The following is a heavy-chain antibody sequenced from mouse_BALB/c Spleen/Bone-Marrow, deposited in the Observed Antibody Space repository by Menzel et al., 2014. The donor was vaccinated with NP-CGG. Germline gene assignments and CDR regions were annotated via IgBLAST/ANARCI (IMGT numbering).Heavy chain of an antibody. V-gene: IGHV1-69*02. CDR1: GYTFTSYW. D-gene: IGHD1-1*01. Sequence: QVQLQQSRAELVRPGASVKLSCKASGYTFTSYWINWVKQRPGQGLEWIGNIYPSDSYTNYNQKFKDKATLTVDKSSSTAYMQLSSPTSEDSAVYYCTRGYYGSSYDYWGQGTTLTVSS. CDR2: IYPSDSYT. CDR3: TRGYYGSSYDY. J-gene: IGHJ2*01.